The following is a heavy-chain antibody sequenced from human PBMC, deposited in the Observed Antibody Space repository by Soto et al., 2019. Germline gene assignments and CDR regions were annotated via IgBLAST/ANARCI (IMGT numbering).Heavy chain of an antibody. CDR1: AISFNTYG. CDR3: AGQRSPEEGCDP. Sequence: GGSLRLSCAASAISFNTYGVTWVRQAPGKGLEWVSTVTVTGGSTYYADSVKGRFTISRDRSNYTVSLLLNSLRVEDTAIYYCAGQRSPEEGCDPWGQGTLVTVSS. J-gene: IGHJ5*02. D-gene: IGHD3-10*01. CDR2: VTVTGGST. V-gene: IGHV3-23*01.